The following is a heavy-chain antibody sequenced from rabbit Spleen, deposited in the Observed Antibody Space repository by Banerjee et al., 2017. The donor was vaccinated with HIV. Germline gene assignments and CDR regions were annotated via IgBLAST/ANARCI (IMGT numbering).Heavy chain of an antibody. J-gene: IGHJ4*01. CDR2: IYSGDDSA. V-gene: IGHV1S45*01. CDR3: ARDLVTVIGWNFNL. CDR1: VFDLSGNYW. Sequence: QEQLVESGGDLVKPGASLTLTCKASVFDLSGNYWMCWVRQAPGKGLEWIGCIYSGDDSAWYASWATGRHTISKTSSTTVTLQMTSLTAADTATYFCARDLVTVIGWNFNLWGPGTLVTVS. D-gene: IGHD5-1*01.